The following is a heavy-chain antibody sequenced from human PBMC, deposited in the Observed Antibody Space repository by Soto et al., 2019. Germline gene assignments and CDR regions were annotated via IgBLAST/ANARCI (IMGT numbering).Heavy chain of an antibody. CDR1: GGSISSGGYS. CDR3: ARHGDYLGGSWFDP. Sequence: QLQLQESGSGLVKPSQTLSLTCAVSGGSISSGGYSWSWIRQPPGKGLEWIGYIYHSGSTYYNPSLKSRVTISVDRSKNQFSLKLSSVTAADTAVYYCARHGDYLGGSWFDPWGQGTLVTVSS. CDR2: IYHSGST. J-gene: IGHJ5*02. D-gene: IGHD4-17*01. V-gene: IGHV4-30-2*01.